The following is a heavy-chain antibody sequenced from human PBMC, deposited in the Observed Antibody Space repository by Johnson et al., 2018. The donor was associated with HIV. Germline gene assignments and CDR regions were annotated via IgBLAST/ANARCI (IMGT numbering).Heavy chain of an antibody. CDR3: ARHKAVADAFDI. CDR2: IKQDGSEK. CDR1: GFTFDDYG. V-gene: IGHV3-7*03. Sequence: VQLVESGGGVVRPGGSLRLSCAASGFTFDDYGMSWVRQVPGKGLEWVANIKQDGSEKYYVDSVKGRFTISRDNSNNTLYLQMNSLRAEDTAVYYCARHKAVADAFDIWGQGTVVTVS. D-gene: IGHD6-19*01. J-gene: IGHJ3*02.